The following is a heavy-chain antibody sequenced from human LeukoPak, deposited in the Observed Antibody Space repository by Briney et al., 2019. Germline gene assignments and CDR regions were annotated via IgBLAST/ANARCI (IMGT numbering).Heavy chain of an antibody. CDR1: GLTFSSYE. V-gene: IGHV3-48*03. Sequence: GGSLRLSCAASGLTFSSYEMNWVRQAPGKGLEWVSYISSSGSTIYYADSVKGRFTISRDNAKNSLYLQMNSLRAEDTAVYYCARDIGYCSGGSCHSYFDYWGQGTLVTVSS. D-gene: IGHD2-15*01. CDR2: ISSSGSTI. CDR3: ARDIGYCSGGSCHSYFDY. J-gene: IGHJ4*02.